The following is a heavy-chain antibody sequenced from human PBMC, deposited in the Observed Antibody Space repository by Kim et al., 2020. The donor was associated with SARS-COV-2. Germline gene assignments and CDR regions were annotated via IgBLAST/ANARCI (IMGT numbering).Heavy chain of an antibody. Sequence: IYSGGSNYYADSVKGRFTISRDSSKNTLYLQMNSLRVEDTAVYYCANSAAYWGQGTLVTVSS. CDR2: IYSGGSN. J-gene: IGHJ4*02. CDR3: ANSAAY. V-gene: IGHV3-53*01. D-gene: IGHD2-15*01.